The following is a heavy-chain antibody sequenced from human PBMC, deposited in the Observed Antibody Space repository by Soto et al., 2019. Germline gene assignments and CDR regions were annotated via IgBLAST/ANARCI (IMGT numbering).Heavy chain of an antibody. Sequence: GGSLRLSCAASGFTFSTYAMDWVRQAPGKGLEWVSSLSDNGGTTYYADSVKGRFTISRDNSKNTLYLQMNSLRAEDTAVYYCAKRSSSSTFDYWGQGTLVTVSS. D-gene: IGHD6-6*01. CDR2: LSDNGGTT. V-gene: IGHV3-23*01. J-gene: IGHJ4*02. CDR3: AKRSSSSTFDY. CDR1: GFTFSTYA.